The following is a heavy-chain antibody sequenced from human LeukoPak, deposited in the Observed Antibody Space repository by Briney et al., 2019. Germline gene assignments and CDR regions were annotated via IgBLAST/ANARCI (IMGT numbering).Heavy chain of an antibody. Sequence: SETLSLTCTVSGASVNSDDYYWSWIRQPPGKGLEWIGYIYYNEITFYNPSLKSRATISVDTSKNQFSLKLNSVTAADTAVYYCASPRGYSYGWNAFDIWGQGTMVTVSS. J-gene: IGHJ3*02. D-gene: IGHD5-18*01. CDR2: IYYNEIT. CDR1: GASVNSDDYY. CDR3: ASPRGYSYGWNAFDI. V-gene: IGHV4-30-4*01.